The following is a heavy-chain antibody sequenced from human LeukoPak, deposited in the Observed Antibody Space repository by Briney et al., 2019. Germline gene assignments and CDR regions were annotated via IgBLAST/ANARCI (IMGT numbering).Heavy chain of an antibody. J-gene: IGHJ4*02. V-gene: IGHV4-59*08. CDR3: ARYHSGGYYFDY. Sequence: SETLSLTCTVPGGSISSYYWSWIRQPPGKGLEWIGSIYHSGSTYYNPSLKSRVTISVDTSKNQFSLKLSSVTAADTAVYYCARYHSGGYYFDYWGQGTLVTVSS. CDR2: IYHSGST. CDR1: GGSISSYY. D-gene: IGHD3-22*01.